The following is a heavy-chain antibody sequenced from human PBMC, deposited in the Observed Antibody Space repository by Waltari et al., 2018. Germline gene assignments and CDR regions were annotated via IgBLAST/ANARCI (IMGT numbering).Heavy chain of an antibody. Sequence: EGQLVESGGGLVKPGGSLRLPCAASGFTVNSPYMNWVRQAPGKGLEWVSTIYSSATTFYADSVKGRFTISRDNSKNLLFLQMDDLRVNDTAVYYCARGGQIVRPRPLDLWGPGTLVTVSS. CDR1: GFTVNSPY. D-gene: IGHD6-6*01. V-gene: IGHV3-66*01. CDR3: ARGGQIVRPRPLDL. J-gene: IGHJ3*01. CDR2: IYSSATT.